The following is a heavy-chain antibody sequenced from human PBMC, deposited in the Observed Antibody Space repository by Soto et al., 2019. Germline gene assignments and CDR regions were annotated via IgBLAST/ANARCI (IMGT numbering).Heavy chain of an antibody. CDR2: FSAGGRA. CDR3: AKESMPEHYGDTLFDY. CDR1: GFSFSNYA. V-gene: IGHV3-23*01. D-gene: IGHD4-17*01. J-gene: IGHJ4*02. Sequence: EVQLLESGGGLVQPGGSLRLSREASGFSFSNYALSWVRQSPGKGREWVSTFSAGGRAYYADSVKGRFTIAKDTSKNTLHLQASSLRAEDTAVYYCAKESMPEHYGDTLFDYWGQGTRVTVSS.